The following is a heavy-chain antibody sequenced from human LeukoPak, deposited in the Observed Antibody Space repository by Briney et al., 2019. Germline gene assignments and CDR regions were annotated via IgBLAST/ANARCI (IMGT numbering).Heavy chain of an antibody. CDR1: GGSFSGYY. CDR2: INHSGST. CDR3: ARGPRITMVRGVPPYFDY. J-gene: IGHJ4*02. D-gene: IGHD3-10*01. Sequence: PSETLSLTCAVYGGSFSGYYWSWIRQPPGKGLEWIGEINHSGSTNYNPSLKSRVTISVDTSKNQFPLKLSSVTAADTAVYYCARGPRITMVRGVPPYFDYWGQGTLVTVSS. V-gene: IGHV4-34*01.